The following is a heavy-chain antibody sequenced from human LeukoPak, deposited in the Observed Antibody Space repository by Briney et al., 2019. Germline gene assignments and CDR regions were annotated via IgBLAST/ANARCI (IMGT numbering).Heavy chain of an antibody. CDR2: IDHSGNT. CDR3: ARQVVAVAGTGYFDY. J-gene: IGHJ4*02. D-gene: IGHD6-19*01. V-gene: IGHV4-34*01. Sequence: SETLSLTCAVFGGSFSNYYLHWIRQPPGKGLEWIGEIDHSGNTKYNPSLKSRVTISVDTSKNQFSLKLNSVTAADTAVYFCARQVVAVAGTGYFDYWGQGTLVTVSS. CDR1: GGSFSNYY.